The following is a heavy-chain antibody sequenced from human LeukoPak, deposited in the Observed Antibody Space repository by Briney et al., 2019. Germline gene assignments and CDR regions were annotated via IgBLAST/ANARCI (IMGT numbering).Heavy chain of an antibody. CDR1: GYTFTVDY. V-gene: IGHV1-2*02. J-gene: IGHJ4*02. Sequence: ASVKVSCKAAGYTFTVDYLHWVRQAPGQGLEWLAWISPNSGGTNYAQKFRGRVTLTRDTSITTDYMELRRLSSDDTAVYYCARGRDSVRRIYYFDYWGQGTLVTVSS. CDR3: ARGRDSVRRIYYFDY. CDR2: ISPNSGGT. D-gene: IGHD5/OR15-5a*01.